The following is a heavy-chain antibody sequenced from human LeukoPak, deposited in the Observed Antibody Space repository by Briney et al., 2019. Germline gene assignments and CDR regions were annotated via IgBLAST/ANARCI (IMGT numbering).Heavy chain of an antibody. V-gene: IGHV4-4*07. CDR3: AREKWFGEHYMDV. CDR1: GGSISSYY. CDR2: IYNSGST. D-gene: IGHD3-10*01. Sequence: SETLSLPCTVSGGSISSYYWSWMRQPAGKGLEWIGRIYNSGSTNYNPSLKSRVTMSVDTSKNQFSLKLSSVTAADTAVYHCAREKWFGEHYMDVWGKGTTVTISS. J-gene: IGHJ6*03.